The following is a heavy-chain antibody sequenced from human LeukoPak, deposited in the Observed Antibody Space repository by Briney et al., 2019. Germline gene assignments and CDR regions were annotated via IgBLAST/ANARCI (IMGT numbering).Heavy chain of an antibody. Sequence: PSETLSLTCTVSGGSISSSSHFWGWIRQPPGKGLEWLGSIYYTGSTYSNPSLKSRVTISVDTSKNQFSLKLNSVTAADTAVYYCARDAKRFYAANWFDPWGQGTPVTVSS. CDR2: IYYTGST. D-gene: IGHD2/OR15-2a*01. J-gene: IGHJ5*02. CDR3: ARDAKRFYAANWFDP. CDR1: GGSISSSSHF. V-gene: IGHV4-39*07.